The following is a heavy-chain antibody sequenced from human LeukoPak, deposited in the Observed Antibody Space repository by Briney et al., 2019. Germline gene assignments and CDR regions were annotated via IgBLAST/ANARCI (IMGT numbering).Heavy chain of an antibody. CDR2: ISYDGSNK. J-gene: IGHJ4*02. V-gene: IGHV3-30-3*02. Sequence: GGSLRLSCAASGFTFNSYAMHWVRQAPGKGLEWVAVISYDGSNKYYADSVKGRFTISRDNSKNTLYLQMNSLRVEDTAVYYCAKMGTEYDFDYWGQGTLVTVSS. D-gene: IGHD2-21*02. CDR1: GFTFNSYA. CDR3: AKMGTEYDFDY.